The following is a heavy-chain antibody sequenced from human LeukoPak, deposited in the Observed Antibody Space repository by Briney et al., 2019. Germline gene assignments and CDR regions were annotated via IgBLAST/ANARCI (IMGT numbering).Heavy chain of an antibody. D-gene: IGHD3-10*01. CDR2: INSNSGGT. Sequence: ASVKVSCKASGYTFTGYYMHWVRQAPGQGLEWMGWINSNSGGTNYAQKFQGRVTMTRDTSISTAYMELSRLRSDDTAVYYCARGGRLTMVRGICYWGQGTLVTVSS. V-gene: IGHV1-2*02. J-gene: IGHJ4*02. CDR3: ARGGRLTMVRGICY. CDR1: GYTFTGYY.